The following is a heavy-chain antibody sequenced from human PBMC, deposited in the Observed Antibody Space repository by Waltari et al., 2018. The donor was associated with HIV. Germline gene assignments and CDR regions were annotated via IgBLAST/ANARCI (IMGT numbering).Heavy chain of an antibody. Sequence: QVQLVESGGGVVQPGTSLRLSCAASGFPFRDYGLHWVRQAPGKGLEWVAVISYDGNNRNHADSVKGRFSISRDNSKNTLYLQMNSLRVEDTAVYYCARGMGYGGSAEGFDYWGQGTLVTVSS. V-gene: IGHV3-30*03. J-gene: IGHJ4*02. CDR1: GFPFRDYG. D-gene: IGHD5-18*01. CDR3: ARGMGYGGSAEGFDY. CDR2: ISYDGNNR.